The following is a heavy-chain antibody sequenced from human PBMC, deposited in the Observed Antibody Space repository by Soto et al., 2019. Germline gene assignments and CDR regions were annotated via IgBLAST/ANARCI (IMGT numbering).Heavy chain of an antibody. CDR3: ATTRGIAVGGSFDY. D-gene: IGHD6-13*01. V-gene: IGHV4-39*01. Sequence: QLQLQESGPGLVKPSETLSVTCTVSGGSISSSSSYWGWIRQPPGKGLEWIGTIYSGSTYYNPSLKSRVTISVDTPKNQFSLKLSSVAAADTAIYFCATTRGIAVGGSFDYWGQGTLVTVSS. CDR1: GGSISSSSSY. CDR2: IYSGST. J-gene: IGHJ4*02.